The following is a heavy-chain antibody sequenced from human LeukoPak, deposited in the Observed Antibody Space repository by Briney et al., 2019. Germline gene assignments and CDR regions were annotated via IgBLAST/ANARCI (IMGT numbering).Heavy chain of an antibody. CDR3: ASSRVTTRFDY. D-gene: IGHD2-21*02. CDR2: ISSSSSYI. V-gene: IGHV3-21*01. Sequence: PGGSLRLSCAASGFTVSSNYMNLVRQAPGKGLEWVSSISSSSSYIYYADSVKGRFTISRDNAKNSLYLRMNSLRAEDTAVYYCASSRVTTRFDYWGQGTLVTVSS. J-gene: IGHJ4*02. CDR1: GFTVSSNY.